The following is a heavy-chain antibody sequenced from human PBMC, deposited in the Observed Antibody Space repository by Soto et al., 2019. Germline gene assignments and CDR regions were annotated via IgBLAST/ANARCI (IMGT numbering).Heavy chain of an antibody. Sequence: QVQLQESGPGLVKPSQTLPLTCTVSGGSISSGDYYWSWIRQPPGKGLEWIGYIYYSGSTYYNPYFKSRVTISVATSKNQSPLKLSSVTAADPAVYYCARVSGGSYPYSYGMDVWGQGTTVTVSS. CDR2: IYYSGST. V-gene: IGHV4-30-4*01. J-gene: IGHJ6*02. CDR3: ARVSGGSYPYSYGMDV. CDR1: GGSISSGDYY. D-gene: IGHD1-26*01.